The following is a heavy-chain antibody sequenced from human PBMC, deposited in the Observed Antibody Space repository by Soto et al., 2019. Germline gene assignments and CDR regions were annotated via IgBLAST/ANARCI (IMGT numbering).Heavy chain of an antibody. D-gene: IGHD4-4*01. CDR3: GRNVLAVTEAAVDV. Sequence: EEQLVESGGGLVKPGGSLRLSCVASGFSLSSYTMSWVRQAPGKGLEWVSSIGISIGYIYYAESVTGRFTISRDNAQNSLFLEMNSLRAEDTALYFCGRNVLAVTEAAVDVWGQGTMVTVSS. J-gene: IGHJ3*01. V-gene: IGHV3-21*01. CDR2: IGISIGYI. CDR1: GFSLSSYT.